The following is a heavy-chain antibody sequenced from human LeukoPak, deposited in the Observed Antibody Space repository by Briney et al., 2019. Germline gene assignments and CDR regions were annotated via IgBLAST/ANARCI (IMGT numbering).Heavy chain of an antibody. V-gene: IGHV4-4*07. CDR3: ARVMTGYVID. Sequence: SETLSLICTVSGGSISSNHWSWIRQPAGKGLEWIGRITGNINYNPSLKGRVTMSVDTSKNQFSLNLSSETAADTAVYYCARVMTGYVIDWGQGTLVTVSS. CDR2: ITGNI. D-gene: IGHD3-9*01. CDR1: GGSISSNH. J-gene: IGHJ4*02.